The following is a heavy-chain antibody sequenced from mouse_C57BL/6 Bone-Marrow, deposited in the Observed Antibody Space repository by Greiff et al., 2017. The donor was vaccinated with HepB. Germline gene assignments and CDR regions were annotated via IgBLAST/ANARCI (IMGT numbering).Heavy chain of an antibody. CDR1: GYTFTDYN. J-gene: IGHJ2*01. V-gene: IGHV1-22*01. Sequence: EVQLQQSGPELVKPGASVKMSCKASGYTFTDYNMHWVKQSHGKSLEWIGYINPNNGGTSYNQKFKGKATLTVNKSSSTAYMGLRSLTSADSAVYSCARDLLWDYFDYWGQGTTLTVSA. D-gene: IGHD2-1*01. CDR2: INPNNGGT. CDR3: ARDLLWDYFDY.